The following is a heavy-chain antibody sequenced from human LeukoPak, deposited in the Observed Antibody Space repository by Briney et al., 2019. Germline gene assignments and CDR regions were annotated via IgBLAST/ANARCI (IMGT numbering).Heavy chain of an antibody. CDR3: ATETATTYP. V-gene: IGHV3-23*01. CDR2: ISGSSDNT. CDR1: GFTFSSYA. Sequence: GGSLRLSCAASGFTFSSYAMSWVRQAPGKGLEWVSAISGSSDNTYYADSVKGRFTISRDNSKKTLYLQVNSLSAEDTAVYYCATETATTYPWGQGTLVTVSS. J-gene: IGHJ5*02. D-gene: IGHD1-1*01.